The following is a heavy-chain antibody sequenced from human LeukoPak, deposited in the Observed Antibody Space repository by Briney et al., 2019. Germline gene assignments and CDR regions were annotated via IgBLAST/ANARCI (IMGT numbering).Heavy chain of an antibody. CDR1: GYTFTSNY. D-gene: IGHD6-6*01. CDR3: ARRGGIAARRGLWGGWDHSEDYYYYYMDV. J-gene: IGHJ6*03. Sequence: EASVKVSCKAFGYTFTSNYMHWLRQAPGKGPEWMGVISPCGGSTTLAQNFQGRVTITADKSTSTAYIELRSLRSEDTAVYYCARRGGIAARRGLWGGWDHSEDYYYYYMDVWGKGTTVTVSS. V-gene: IGHV1-46*01. CDR2: ISPCGGST.